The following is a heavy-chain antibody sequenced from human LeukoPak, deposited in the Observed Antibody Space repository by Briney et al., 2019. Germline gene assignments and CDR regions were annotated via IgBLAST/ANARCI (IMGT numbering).Heavy chain of an antibody. CDR1: GFTVSSNY. CDR2: IYSGGST. V-gene: IGHV3-53*01. J-gene: IGHJ6*03. D-gene: IGHD3-10*01. CDR3: ASGSGSYRTPYYYMDV. Sequence: GGSLRLSCVASGFTVSSNYMSWVRQAPGKGLEWVSVIYSGGSTYYADSVKGRFTISRGNSKNTLYLQMNSLRAEDTAVYYCASGSGSYRTPYYYMDVWGTGTTVTVSS.